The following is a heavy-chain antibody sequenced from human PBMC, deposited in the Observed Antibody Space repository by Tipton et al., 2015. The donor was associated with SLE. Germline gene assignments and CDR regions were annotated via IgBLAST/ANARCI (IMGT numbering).Heavy chain of an antibody. Sequence: TLSLTCTVSGASISDYYWAWNRQSPAKGLEWIGYIDYSGSVNYDPSLKSRVTISLDRSKNEFSLTLSSVTAADTAVYYCARGPRSLGGSPRDDTWGQGTLVTVSS. CDR1: GASISDYY. V-gene: IGHV4-59*12. J-gene: IGHJ5*02. D-gene: IGHD2-15*01. CDR2: IDYSGSV. CDR3: ARGPRSLGGSPRDDT.